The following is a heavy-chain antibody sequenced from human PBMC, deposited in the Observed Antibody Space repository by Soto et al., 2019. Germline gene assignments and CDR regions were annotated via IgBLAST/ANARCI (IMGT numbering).Heavy chain of an antibody. D-gene: IGHD2-2*01. CDR3: ARGRRSRPNCSSTSCYYYYYYYMDV. CDR2: MNPNSGNT. Sequence: ASVKVSCKASGYTFTSYDINWVRQATGQGLEWMGWMNPNSGNTGYAQKFQGRVTMTRNTSISTAYMELSSLRSEDTAVYYCARGRRSRPNCSSTSCYYYYYYYMDVWGKGTTVTVSS. J-gene: IGHJ6*03. CDR1: GYTFTSYD. V-gene: IGHV1-8*01.